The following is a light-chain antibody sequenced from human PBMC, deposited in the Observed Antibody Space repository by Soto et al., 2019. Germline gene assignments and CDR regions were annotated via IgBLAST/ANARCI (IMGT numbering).Light chain of an antibody. Sequence: QSVLPQPPSVSGTPGKRVTVSISRTTSNIASNNVYWYQQVPGTAPKILIFYNSQRLSGVPDRFSGAKSGTSASLVISGLRSDEEADYYCAPWDDGLLGQVFGTGTKVTVL. V-gene: IGLV1-47*02. J-gene: IGLJ1*01. CDR1: TSNIASNN. CDR2: YNS. CDR3: APWDDGLLGQV.